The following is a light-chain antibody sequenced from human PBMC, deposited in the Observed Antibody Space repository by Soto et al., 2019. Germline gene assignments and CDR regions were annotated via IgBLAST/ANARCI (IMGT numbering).Light chain of an antibody. CDR1: QSISSW. J-gene: IGKJ2*01. V-gene: IGKV1-5*01. CDR3: QQYNSYGYT. Sequence: DIQMTQSPSTLSASVGDRVTITCRASQSISSWLAWYQQKPGKAPKLLIYDASSLESGVPSRFSGSGSGTELTLSISSLQPDDFAAYYCQQYNSYGYTFGQGTKLEIK. CDR2: DAS.